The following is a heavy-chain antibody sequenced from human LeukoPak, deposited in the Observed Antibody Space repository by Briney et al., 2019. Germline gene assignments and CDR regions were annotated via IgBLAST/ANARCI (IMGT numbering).Heavy chain of an antibody. CDR1: GGSIISYY. CDR3: ARHAATGTTSSLRFDP. Sequence: PSETLSLTCTVSGGSIISYYWTWVRQPPGKGLEWVGYIYYSGSTNYNPSLKSRVTISVDTSKNQFSLKLSSVTAADTAVYYCARHAATGTTSSLRFDPWGQGTLVTVPS. D-gene: IGHD4-17*01. CDR2: IYYSGST. J-gene: IGHJ5*02. V-gene: IGHV4-59*08.